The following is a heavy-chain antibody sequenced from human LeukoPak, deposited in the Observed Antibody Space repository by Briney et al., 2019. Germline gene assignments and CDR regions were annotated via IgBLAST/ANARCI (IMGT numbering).Heavy chain of an antibody. CDR1: GYTFTGYL. CDR3: TRALSTVATWLYL. D-gene: IGHD4-23*01. CDR2: INPKSGDT. Sequence: ASVKVSCKASGYTFTGYLMHWVRQAPGQGLEWMGWINPKSGDTRYAQKFQGRVTMTRDTSISTAYMELFSLRPGDTAVYYCTRALSTVATWLYLWGRGTPITVSS. J-gene: IGHJ2*01. V-gene: IGHV1-2*02.